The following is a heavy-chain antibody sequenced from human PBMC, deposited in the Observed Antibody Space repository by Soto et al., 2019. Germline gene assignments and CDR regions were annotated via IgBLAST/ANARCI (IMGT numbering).Heavy chain of an antibody. V-gene: IGHV4-31*03. CDR1: GGSITSGGYY. J-gene: IGHJ4*02. D-gene: IGHD1-1*01. CDR3: ARETTGGDFHY. CDR2: IYHSRST. Sequence: SETLSLTCTVSGGSITSGGYYWTWIRQHPGKGLEWIGYIYHSRSTFYNPSLKSRITISPDTSWTQFSLKLSSVTAADTAVYYCARETTGGDFHYWGQGILVTVSS.